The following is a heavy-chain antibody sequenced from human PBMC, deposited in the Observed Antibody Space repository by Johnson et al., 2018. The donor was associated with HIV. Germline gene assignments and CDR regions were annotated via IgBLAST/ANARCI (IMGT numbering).Heavy chain of an antibody. CDR1: GLTLSRYW. CDR3: ARDYHPRAKRSCFDL. V-gene: IGHV3-7*01. Sequence: VQLVESGGGVVQPGRSLRLSCAASGLTLSRYWVSWVRQAPGKRLEWVANIKQDGSEKYYVDSVKGRFTISRDNSKNTLYLQMNSLRAEDTAVYYCARDYHPRAKRSCFDLWGQGTMVTASA. J-gene: IGHJ3*01. D-gene: IGHD3-10*01. CDR2: IKQDGSEK.